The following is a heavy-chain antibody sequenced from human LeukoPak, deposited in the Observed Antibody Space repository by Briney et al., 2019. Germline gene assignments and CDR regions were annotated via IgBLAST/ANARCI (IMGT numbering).Heavy chain of an antibody. D-gene: IGHD2-15*01. CDR1: GFIFSDYY. V-gene: IGHV3-11*01. Sequence: GGSLRLSCAASGFIFSDYYMSWIRQAPGKGLEWVSYISSSGSTMYYTDSVKGRFTISRDNAKDSLYLQMNSLRAEDTAVYYCARVLRYCSGGNCYSGGLGYMDVWGKGTTVTISS. CDR2: ISSSGSTM. CDR3: ARVLRYCSGGNCYSGGLGYMDV. J-gene: IGHJ6*03.